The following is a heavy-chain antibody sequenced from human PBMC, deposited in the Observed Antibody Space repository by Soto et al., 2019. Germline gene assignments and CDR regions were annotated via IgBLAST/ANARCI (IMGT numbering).Heavy chain of an antibody. D-gene: IGHD7-27*01. Sequence: GGSLRLSCAASGFTFSSYAMSWVRQAPGKGLEWVSAISGSGGSTYYADSVKGRFTISRDNTNNTLFLEMSSLRADDTAIYYCAYERWGNWGLDCWGQGTLVTVSS. CDR3: AYERWGNWGLDC. V-gene: IGHV3-23*01. CDR2: ISGSGGST. J-gene: IGHJ4*02. CDR1: GFTFSSYA.